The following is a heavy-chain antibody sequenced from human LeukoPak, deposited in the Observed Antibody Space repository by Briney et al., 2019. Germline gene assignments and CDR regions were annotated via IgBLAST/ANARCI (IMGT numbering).Heavy chain of an antibody. V-gene: IGHV3-23*01. CDR1: GFTFSNYW. J-gene: IGHJ6*02. CDR3: ATSWGPDTSAFRWGRDGMDV. D-gene: IGHD3-16*01. Sequence: GGSLRLSCAASGFTFSNYWMSWVRQAPGRGLEWVSAISKSGGHTYYTPSAKGRFTIYRDNSKNTQYLQMNSLRAEDTAVYYCATSWGPDTSAFRWGRDGMDVWGQGTTVIVSS. CDR2: ISKSGGHT.